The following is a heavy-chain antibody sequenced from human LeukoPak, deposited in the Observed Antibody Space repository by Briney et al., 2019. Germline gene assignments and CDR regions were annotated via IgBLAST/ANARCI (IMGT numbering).Heavy chain of an antibody. D-gene: IGHD6-19*01. J-gene: IGHJ4*02. V-gene: IGHV1-2*02. CDR3: ARVLFYSSGNKSNRVDY. CDR1: GYTFTGYY. Sequence: PMASVKVSCKASGYTFTGYYIHWVRQAPGQGLEWMGWINPDSGGTNYAQKFQGRVTITRDTSIRTAYMELSRLRSDDTAVYYCARVLFYSSGNKSNRVDYWGQGTLVTVSS. CDR2: INPDSGGT.